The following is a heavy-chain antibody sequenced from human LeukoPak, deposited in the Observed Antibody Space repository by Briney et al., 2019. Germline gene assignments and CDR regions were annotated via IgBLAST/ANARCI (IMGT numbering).Heavy chain of an antibody. D-gene: IGHD1-1*01. CDR3: ARERATGTTMGFDY. CDR2: ISSSSSYI. J-gene: IGHJ4*02. V-gene: IGHV3-21*01. Sequence: GGSLRLSCAASGFTVSSNYMSWVRQAPGKGLEWVSSISSSSSYIYYADSVKGRFTISRDNAKNSLYLQMNSLRAEDTAVYYCARERATGTTMGFDYWGQGTLVTVSS. CDR1: GFTVSSNY.